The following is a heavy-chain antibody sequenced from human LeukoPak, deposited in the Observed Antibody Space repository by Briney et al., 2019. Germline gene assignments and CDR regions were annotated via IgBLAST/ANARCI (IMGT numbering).Heavy chain of an antibody. J-gene: IGHJ4*02. Sequence: PSETLSLTCAVSGGSISSGGYSWSWIRQPPGKGLEWIGYIYHNGRTYHNPSLKSRVTKSVDRSKNQFSLKLSSVTAADTAVYYCASAPNYSYFDYWGQGTLVTVSS. CDR3: ASAPNYSYFDY. CDR1: GGSISSGGYS. CDR2: IYHNGRT. V-gene: IGHV4-30-2*01. D-gene: IGHD4/OR15-4a*01.